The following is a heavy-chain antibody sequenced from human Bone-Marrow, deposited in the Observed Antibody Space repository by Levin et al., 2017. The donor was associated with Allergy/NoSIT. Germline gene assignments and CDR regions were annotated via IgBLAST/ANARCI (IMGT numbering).Heavy chain of an antibody. Sequence: GESLKISCAASGFTFSSYGMHWVRQAPGKGLEWVAVIWYDGSNKYYADSVKGRFTISRDNSKNTLYLQMNSLRAEDTAVYYCARAVGYDYVWGSYRSYYFDYWGQGTLVTVSS. D-gene: IGHD3-16*02. CDR3: ARAVGYDYVWGSYRSYYFDY. V-gene: IGHV3-33*01. CDR2: IWYDGSNK. CDR1: GFTFSSYG. J-gene: IGHJ4*02.